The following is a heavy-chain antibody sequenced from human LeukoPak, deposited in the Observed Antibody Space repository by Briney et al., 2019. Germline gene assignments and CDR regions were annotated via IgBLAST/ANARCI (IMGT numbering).Heavy chain of an antibody. J-gene: IGHJ4*02. V-gene: IGHV3-48*01. CDR3: ARAIVVVITTPLRGYFDY. D-gene: IGHD3-22*01. CDR2: ICSSSSTI. CDR1: GYTFSSYR. Sequence: GGSLRLSCAASGYTFSSYRMNWVREAPGKGLEWVSYICSSSSTIYYADSVKGRFTISRDNAKNSMYLQMNSLRAEDTAVYYCARAIVVVITTPLRGYFDYWGQGTLVTVSS.